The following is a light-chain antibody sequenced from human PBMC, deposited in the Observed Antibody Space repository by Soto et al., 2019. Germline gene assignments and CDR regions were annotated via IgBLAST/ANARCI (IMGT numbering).Light chain of an antibody. Sequence: IQLTQSPSSLSASVGDRVTITCRASQDIAIYLAWYQQKPGEAPKLLIYAASTLYGGVPSRFSGSGSGTYFALTITSLQAEDFATYYCQQLRMYPSTFGGGNKVEIK. CDR1: QDIAIY. CDR3: QQLRMYPST. V-gene: IGKV1-9*01. J-gene: IGKJ4*01. CDR2: AAS.